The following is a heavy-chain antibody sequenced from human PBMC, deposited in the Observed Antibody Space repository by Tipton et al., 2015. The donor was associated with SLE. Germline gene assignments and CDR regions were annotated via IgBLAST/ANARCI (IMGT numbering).Heavy chain of an antibody. CDR1: GFTFSRFG. CDR3: ARDLSRDLPYGMDV. V-gene: IGHV3-30*02. D-gene: IGHD2/OR15-2a*01. Sequence: SLRLSCAVSGFTFSRFGMHWVRQAPGKGLEWVAFIRSDGSNKYHADSLKGRFTISRDNSKNTLSLQMNSLRAEDTAVYYCARDLSRDLPYGMDVWGQGTTVTVS. J-gene: IGHJ6*02. CDR2: IRSDGSNK.